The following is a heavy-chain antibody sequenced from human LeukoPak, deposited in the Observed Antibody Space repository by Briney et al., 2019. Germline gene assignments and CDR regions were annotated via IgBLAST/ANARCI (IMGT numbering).Heavy chain of an antibody. CDR3: ARSAEHCNNGVCFTDYYMDV. CDR1: GYTFSGSY. J-gene: IGHJ6*03. CDR2: INPNSGDT. V-gene: IGHV1-2*06. D-gene: IGHD2-8*01. Sequence: PSASVKVSCKASGYTFSGSYIHWVRQAPGQGLEWMGRINPNSGDTNFAQTFQGRVTMTRDTSITTAYMELSSLTSDDTAVYFCARSAEHCNNGVCFTDYYMDVWGKGTTVTVSS.